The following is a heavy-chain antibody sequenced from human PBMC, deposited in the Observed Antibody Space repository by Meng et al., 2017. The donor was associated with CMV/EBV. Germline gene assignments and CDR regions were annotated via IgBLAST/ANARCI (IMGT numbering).Heavy chain of an antibody. CDR3: ARVWVSSSWYYYYGMDV. CDR2: INHSGST. Sequence: SETLSLTCAVYGGSFSGYYWSWIRQPPGKGLEWIGEINHSGSTNYNPSLKSRVTISVDTSKNQFSLKLSSVTAADTAVYYCARVWVSSSWYYYYGMDVWGQGTTVTVAS. CDR1: GGSFSGYY. D-gene: IGHD6-13*01. V-gene: IGHV4-34*01. J-gene: IGHJ6*02.